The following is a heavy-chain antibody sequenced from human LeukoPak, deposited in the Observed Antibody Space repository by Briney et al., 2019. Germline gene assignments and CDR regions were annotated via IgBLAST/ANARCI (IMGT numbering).Heavy chain of an antibody. J-gene: IGHJ4*02. CDR1: SGPINSVHYY. V-gene: IGHV4-30-4*01. CDR3: ARASDYLDY. Sequence: PSETVSLPCTVSSGPINSVHYYGRWSPQPRGEGLQWNGYLYYNGIPNYSQSLKSQVTIPLDASNKQSSLELSSVTAADTARYYCARASDYLDYWGQGTLVTVSS. CDR2: LYYNGIP.